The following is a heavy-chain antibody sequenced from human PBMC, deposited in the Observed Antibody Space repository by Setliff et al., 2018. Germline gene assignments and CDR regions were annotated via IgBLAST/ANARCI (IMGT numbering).Heavy chain of an antibody. Sequence: ETLSLTCAVSGDSISSSNWWNWVRQAPGKGLEWVGRVKSKSDGGTIDYAAPVEGRFTISRDDSRNTLSLQMNSLKTEDTAVYYCTTGATIWGQGTMVTVSS. CDR1: GDSISSSNW. V-gene: IGHV3-15*07. CDR2: VKSKSDGGTI. CDR3: TTGATI. J-gene: IGHJ3*02.